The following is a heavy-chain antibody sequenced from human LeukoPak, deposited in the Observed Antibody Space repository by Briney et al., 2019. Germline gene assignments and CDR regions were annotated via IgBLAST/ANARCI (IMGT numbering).Heavy chain of an antibody. J-gene: IGHJ4*02. CDR3: ARGPDVLRYFDWLIPFDY. D-gene: IGHD3-9*01. CDR2: INHSGST. CDR1: GGPFSGYY. V-gene: IGHV4-34*01. Sequence: SETLSLTCAVYGGPFSGYYWSWIRQPPGKGLEWIGEINHSGSTNYNPSLKSRVTISVDTSKNQFSLKLSSVTAADTAVYYCARGPDVLRYFDWLIPFDYWGQGTLVTVSS.